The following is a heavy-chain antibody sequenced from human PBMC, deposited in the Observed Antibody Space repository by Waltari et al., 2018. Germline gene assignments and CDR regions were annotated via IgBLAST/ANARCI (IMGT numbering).Heavy chain of an antibody. Sequence: QVQLQESGPGLVKPSETLSLTCTVSGGSISSYYWRWIRQPAGKGLEWIGRIYTSGSTNYYPTRKSRVTKSEDTSKNQFSLKLGSVTAADTAGYDCARGAGYYFDYWGQGTLVTVSS. CDR2: IYTSGST. CDR3: ARGAGYYFDY. J-gene: IGHJ4*02. V-gene: IGHV4-4*07. D-gene: IGHD3-10*01. CDR1: GGSISSYY.